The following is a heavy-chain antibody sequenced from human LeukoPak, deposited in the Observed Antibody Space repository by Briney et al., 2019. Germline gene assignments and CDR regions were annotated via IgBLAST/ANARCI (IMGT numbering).Heavy chain of an antibody. CDR2: IYVSGTT. V-gene: IGHV4-4*07. CDR3: GRLRFYDSSGSSPGYYVDV. Sequence: SETLSLTCTVSGGSMFSFHWSWIRQSAGKGLEWIGHIYVSGTTTYNPSLKGRGTMSVNTSKNQLSLRLTSVTAADTAVYYCGRLRFYDSSGSSPGYYVDVWRKGTTVAVPS. CDR1: GGSMFSFH. D-gene: IGHD3-22*01. J-gene: IGHJ6*03.